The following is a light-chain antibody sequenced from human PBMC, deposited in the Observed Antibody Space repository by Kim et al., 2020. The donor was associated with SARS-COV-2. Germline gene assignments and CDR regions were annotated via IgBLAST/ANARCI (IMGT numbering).Light chain of an antibody. CDR2: EVS. CDR1: SSDVGAYKY. Sequence: QSALTQPPSASGSPGQSVTISCTGTSSDVGAYKYVSWYQRHPGKAPKLVIYEVSKRPSGVPDRFSGSKSGNTASLTVSGLQADDEADYYCSSYAGSHSWFFGGGTKLTVL. CDR3: SSYAGSHSWF. V-gene: IGLV2-8*01. J-gene: IGLJ3*02.